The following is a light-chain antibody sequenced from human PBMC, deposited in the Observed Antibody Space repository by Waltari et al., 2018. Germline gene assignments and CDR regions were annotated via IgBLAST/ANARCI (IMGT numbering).Light chain of an antibody. Sequence: SYVLTQPPSVSVAPGKTARITCGGNNIETKSVHWYQQKPGQAPILVISYDSDRPSGSTERFSGSNSGNTATLTISRVEAADEADYYCQVWDANNDPGVFGTGTEVTVL. J-gene: IGLJ1*01. CDR2: YDS. CDR1: NIETKS. V-gene: IGLV3-21*04. CDR3: QVWDANNDPGV.